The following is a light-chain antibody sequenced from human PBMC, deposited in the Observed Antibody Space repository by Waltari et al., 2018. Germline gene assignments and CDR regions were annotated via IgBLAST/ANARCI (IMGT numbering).Light chain of an antibody. Sequence: DIQMTQAPSSLSASVGDRVTMTCRASQSITSHLNWFQQQPGKAPKLLIHTASSLQSGVPSRFSGSGSGTHFTLTITSLQPEDFATYFCQQSYITPYTFGQGTKLEIK. CDR3: QQSYITPYT. CDR2: TAS. V-gene: IGKV1-39*01. J-gene: IGKJ2*01. CDR1: QSITSH.